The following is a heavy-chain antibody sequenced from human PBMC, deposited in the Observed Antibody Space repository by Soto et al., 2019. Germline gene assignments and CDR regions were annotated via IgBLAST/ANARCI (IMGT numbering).Heavy chain of an antibody. Sequence: GGSQRLSCAASGFTFRSYAMSWVRQAPGKGLEWVSAISGSGGSTYYADSVKGRFTISRDNSKNTLYLQMNSLRAEDTAVYYCAKEGEYDILTGYYRRFDPWGQGTLVTVSS. CDR2: ISGSGGST. D-gene: IGHD3-9*01. CDR3: AKEGEYDILTGYYRRFDP. J-gene: IGHJ5*02. CDR1: GFTFRSYA. V-gene: IGHV3-23*01.